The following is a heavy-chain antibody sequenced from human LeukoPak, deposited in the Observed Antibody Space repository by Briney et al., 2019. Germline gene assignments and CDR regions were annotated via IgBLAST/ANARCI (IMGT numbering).Heavy chain of an antibody. CDR2: TYYRSKWYN. CDR1: GDSISSNSAA. D-gene: IGHD1-1*01. J-gene: IGHJ4*02. Sequence: SQTLSLTCGISGDSISSNSAAWNWIRQSPSRGLEWLGRTYYRSKWYNEYAVSVKSRITINPDTSKNQFSLQLNSVTPEDTAVYYCARGNWNALDHWGQGTLVTVSP. V-gene: IGHV6-1*01. CDR3: ARGNWNALDH.